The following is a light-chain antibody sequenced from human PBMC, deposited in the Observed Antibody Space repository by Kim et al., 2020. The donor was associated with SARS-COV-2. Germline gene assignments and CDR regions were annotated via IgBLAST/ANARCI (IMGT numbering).Light chain of an antibody. Sequence: ALGPTVSITCQGDILRSYFASWYQQMPGQAPMLVIFGKNNRPSGIPDRFSGSNSGSTASLTITGAQAEDEADYYCSSRDIGAYHVVFGGGTKVTVL. CDR2: GKN. J-gene: IGLJ3*02. CDR1: ILRSYF. CDR3: SSRDIGAYHVV. V-gene: IGLV3-19*01.